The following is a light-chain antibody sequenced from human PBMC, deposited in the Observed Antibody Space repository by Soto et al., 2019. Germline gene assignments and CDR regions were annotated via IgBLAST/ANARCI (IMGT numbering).Light chain of an antibody. CDR3: QQYSGFFWT. CDR2: HAS. J-gene: IGKJ1*01. V-gene: IGKV1-5*01. CDR1: QSISSW. Sequence: DIQMTQSPSTLSAFVGDRVTITCRASQSISSWLAWYQQKPGKAPKLLIYHASDLESGVPSRFSGGGSGTEFSLTISSLQPDDFATYYCQQYSGFFWTFGQGTKVEIK.